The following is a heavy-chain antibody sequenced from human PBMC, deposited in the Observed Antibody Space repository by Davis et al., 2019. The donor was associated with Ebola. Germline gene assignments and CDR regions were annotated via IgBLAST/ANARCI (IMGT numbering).Heavy chain of an antibody. CDR1: GDSVSSNTAA. Sequence: SQTPSLTCFIPGDSVSSNTAAWNWIRQSPSRGLEWLGRTYYRSKWNFDYAESVKSRISINPDPSKNQFSLQLTSVTPEDTAGYYCARDPPYDQGYDYWGQGTLVTVSS. CDR3: ARDPPYDQGYDY. CDR2: TYYRSKWNF. D-gene: IGHD3-22*01. V-gene: IGHV6-1*01. J-gene: IGHJ4*02.